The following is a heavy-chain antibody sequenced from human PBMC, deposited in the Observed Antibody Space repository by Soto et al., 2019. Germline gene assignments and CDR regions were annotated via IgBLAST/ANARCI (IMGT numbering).Heavy chain of an antibody. CDR2: ISGSGGST. V-gene: IGHV3-23*01. CDR3: AKDPPLRSWLFDY. J-gene: IGHJ4*02. CDR1: GFIFSTYA. Sequence: PGGSLRLSCAASGFIFSTYAMSWVRQAPGKGLEWVSAISGSGGSTYYADSVKGRFTISRDNSKNTLYLQMNSLRAEDTAVYYCAKDPPLRSWLFDYWGQGTLVTVSS. D-gene: IGHD3-10*01.